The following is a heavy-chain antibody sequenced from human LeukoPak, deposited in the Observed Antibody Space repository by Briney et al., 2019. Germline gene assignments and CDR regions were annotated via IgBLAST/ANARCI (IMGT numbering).Heavy chain of an antibody. Sequence: HGESLKISCKGSGYSFTSYWISWVRRMPGKGLEWMGRIDPSDSYTNYSPSFQGHVTISADKSIGTAYLQWSSLKASDTAMYYCATYYYDSSGYYEGVDYWGQGTLVTVSS. CDR3: ATYYYDSSGYYEGVDY. CDR2: IDPSDSYT. J-gene: IGHJ4*02. V-gene: IGHV5-10-1*01. D-gene: IGHD3-22*01. CDR1: GYSFTSYW.